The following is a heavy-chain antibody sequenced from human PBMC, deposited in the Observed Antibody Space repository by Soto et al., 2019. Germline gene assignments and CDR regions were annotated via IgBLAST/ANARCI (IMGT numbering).Heavy chain of an antibody. D-gene: IGHD6-19*01. Sequence: ASVKVSCKASGGTFSSYAMHWVRQAPGQRLEWMGWINAGNGNTKYSQKFQGRVTITRDTSASTAYMELSSLRSEDAAVYYCARRRSSGWYYLDYWGQGTLVTVSS. J-gene: IGHJ4*02. CDR3: ARRRSSGWYYLDY. CDR2: INAGNGNT. V-gene: IGHV1-3*01. CDR1: GGTFSSYA.